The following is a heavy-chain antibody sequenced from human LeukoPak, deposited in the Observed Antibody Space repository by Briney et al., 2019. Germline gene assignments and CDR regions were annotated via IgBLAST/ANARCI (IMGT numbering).Heavy chain of an antibody. V-gene: IGHV3-23*01. CDR2: ISGSSSST. D-gene: IGHD2-15*01. CDR3: AKEPDIVALNPFDY. Sequence: GGSLRLSCEASGFTFHNHGMSWVRQAPGKGLEWVSVISGSSSSTYYADSAKGRFTISRDNSKNTLYLQMNSLRAEDTAVYYCAKEPDIVALNPFDYWGQGTLVTVSS. J-gene: IGHJ4*02. CDR1: GFTFHNHG.